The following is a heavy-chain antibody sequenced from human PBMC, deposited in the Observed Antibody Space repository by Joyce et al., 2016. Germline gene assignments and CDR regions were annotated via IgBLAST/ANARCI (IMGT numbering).Heavy chain of an antibody. Sequence: QVQLQESGPGLLTPSQTLSLTCTVSGGSISNGDYYWRWIRQSPGRGLEWIEDIFYSGETYYNPPLKTRISISVDRSNDQFSLAVNYVTAADTAVYYCARANVNTAMSSDLWGQGTLVSVSS. CDR1: GGSISNGDYY. D-gene: IGHD5-18*01. CDR2: IFYSGET. V-gene: IGHV4-30-4*01. CDR3: ARANVNTAMSSDL. J-gene: IGHJ5*02.